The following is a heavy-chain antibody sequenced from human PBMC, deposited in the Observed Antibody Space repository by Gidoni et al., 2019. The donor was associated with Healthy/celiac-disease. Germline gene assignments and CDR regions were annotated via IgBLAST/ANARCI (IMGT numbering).Heavy chain of an antibody. V-gene: IGHV4-30-4*01. CDR2: FYYSGST. J-gene: IGHJ4*02. Sequence: QSPTCTVSGGSIRSGYYYWSWIRQPPGKGLEWIGYFYYSGSTYYNPSLKSRVTISVDTSQNQFSLKLSSVTAADTDVYYCAREHNDYGDSVFDYWGQGTLVTVSS. CDR1: GGSIRSGYYY. CDR3: AREHNDYGDSVFDY. D-gene: IGHD4-17*01.